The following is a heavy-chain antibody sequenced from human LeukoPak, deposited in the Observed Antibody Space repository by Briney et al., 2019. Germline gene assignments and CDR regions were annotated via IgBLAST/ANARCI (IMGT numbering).Heavy chain of an antibody. D-gene: IGHD3-3*01. J-gene: IGHJ4*02. CDR1: GFTVSSNY. CDR2: IYSAGST. CDR3: ASSYDFWSGYCHF. Sequence: GGSLRLSCAASGFTVSSNYMRWVRQAPGKGLGWVSVIYSAGSTYYTDPVKGRFTIYRDNTKNTLYLQMNSLRAEDTAVYYCASSYDFWSGYCHFWGRGTLDTVSS. V-gene: IGHV3-66*02.